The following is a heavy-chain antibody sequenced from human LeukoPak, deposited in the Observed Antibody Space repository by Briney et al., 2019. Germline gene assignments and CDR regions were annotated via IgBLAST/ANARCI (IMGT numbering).Heavy chain of an antibody. D-gene: IGHD5-18*01. CDR1: GYTFTSYG. CDR2: ISAYNGNT. CDR3: ARDWQLWANFDY. Sequence: GASVKVSCKAPGYTFTSYGISWVRQAPGQGLEWMGWISAYNGNTNYAQKLQGRVTMTTDTSTSTAHMELRSLRSDDTAVYYCARDWQLWANFDYWGQGTLVTVSS. V-gene: IGHV1-18*01. J-gene: IGHJ4*02.